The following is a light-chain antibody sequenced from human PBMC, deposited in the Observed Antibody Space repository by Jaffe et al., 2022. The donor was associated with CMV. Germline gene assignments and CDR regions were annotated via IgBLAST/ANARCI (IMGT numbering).Light chain of an antibody. CDR2: MVS. CDR3: MQGTHWPFT. Sequence: DVVMTQSPLSLPVTLGQPASISCRSSQSLVHSNGNTYLNWFQQRPGQSPRRLIYMVSNRDSGVPDRFSGSVSGTDFTLKISRVEAEDVGIYYCMQGTHWPFTFGQGTNLEIK. V-gene: IGKV2-30*02. J-gene: IGKJ2*01. CDR1: QSLVHSNGNTY.